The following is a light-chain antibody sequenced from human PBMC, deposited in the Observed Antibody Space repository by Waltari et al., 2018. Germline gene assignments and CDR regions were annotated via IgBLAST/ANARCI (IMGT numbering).Light chain of an antibody. J-gene: IGLJ1*01. V-gene: IGLV3-10*01. CDR1: TLPRKF. CDR2: EDN. CDR3: AAWDDSLSALYV. Sequence: SYELTQPPSVSVSPGQTARITCYGETLPRKFAYWYQQKSGQAPVLVLFEDNKRPSGIPERFSGSISGTTATLTISGAQVEDEADYYCAAWDDSLSALYVFGTGTKVTVL.